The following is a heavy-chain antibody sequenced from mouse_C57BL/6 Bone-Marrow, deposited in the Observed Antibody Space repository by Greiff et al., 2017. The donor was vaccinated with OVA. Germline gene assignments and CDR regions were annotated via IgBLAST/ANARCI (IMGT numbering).Heavy chain of an antibody. V-gene: IGHV5-6*02. Sequence: DVHLVESGGDLVKPGGSLKLSCAASGFTFSSYGMSWVRQTPDKRLEWVATISSGGSYTYYPDSVKGRFTISRDNAKNTLYLQMSSLKSEDTAMYYWARRDYGSSPAWFAYWGQGTLVTVSA. J-gene: IGHJ3*01. CDR3: ARRDYGSSPAWFAY. CDR1: GFTFSSYG. D-gene: IGHD1-1*01. CDR2: ISSGGSYT.